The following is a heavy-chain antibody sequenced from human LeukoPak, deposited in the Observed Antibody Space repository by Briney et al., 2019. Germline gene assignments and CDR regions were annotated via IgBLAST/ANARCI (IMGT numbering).Heavy chain of an antibody. J-gene: IGHJ4*02. D-gene: IGHD3-9*01. CDR1: GFTFSSYS. V-gene: IGHV3-21*01. CDR3: ARDRTHYDILTGYDY. Sequence: GGSLRLSCAASGFTFSSYSMSWVRQAPGKGLEWVSSIISSSSYIYYADSVKGRFTISRDNAKNSLYLQMNSLRAEDTAVYYCARDRTHYDILTGYDYWGQGTLVTVSS. CDR2: IISSSSYI.